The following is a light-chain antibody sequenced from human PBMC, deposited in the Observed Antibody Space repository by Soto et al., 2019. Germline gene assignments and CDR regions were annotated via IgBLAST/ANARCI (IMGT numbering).Light chain of an antibody. V-gene: IGKV3D-15*01. CDR2: GAS. CDR3: QQYSNWPPWT. Sequence: IVMTQSPATLSVSPGQRATLSCRASQSVSTNLAWYQQKPGQAPRLLIYGASTRATGIPARFSGSGSGTEFTLTISGLQSDDFAVYYCQQYSNWPPWTFSQGTRVDFK. CDR1: QSVSTN. J-gene: IGKJ1*01.